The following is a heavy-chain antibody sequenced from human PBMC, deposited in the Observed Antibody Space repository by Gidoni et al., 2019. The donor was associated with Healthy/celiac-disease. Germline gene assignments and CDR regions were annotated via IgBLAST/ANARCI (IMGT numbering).Heavy chain of an antibody. Sequence: QVQLQESGPGLVKPSETLSLTCTVSGGSISSYYWSWIRQPPGKGLEWIRYIDYRGSTNYNPSLRSRVTISVDTSKNQFSLKLSSVTAADTAVYYCARDSWSGGKGIAAAGWGGFDYWGQGTLVTVSS. CDR2: IDYRGST. J-gene: IGHJ4*02. CDR1: GGSISSYY. CDR3: ARDSWSGGKGIAAAGWGGFDY. D-gene: IGHD6-13*01. V-gene: IGHV4-59*01.